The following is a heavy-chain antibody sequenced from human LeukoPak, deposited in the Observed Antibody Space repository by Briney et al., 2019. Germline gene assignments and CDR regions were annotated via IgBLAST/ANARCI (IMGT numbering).Heavy chain of an antibody. J-gene: IGHJ4*02. CDR2: ISGSGGST. Sequence: GGSLRLSCAASGFTFSSYAMSWVRQAPGKGLEWVSAISGSGGSTYYADSVKGRFTISRDNSKNTLYLQMNSLRAEDTAVYYCAKVPYGSSGYSTYYFDYWGQGTLVTVSS. CDR3: AKVPYGSSGYSTYYFDY. D-gene: IGHD3-22*01. V-gene: IGHV3-23*01. CDR1: GFTFSSYA.